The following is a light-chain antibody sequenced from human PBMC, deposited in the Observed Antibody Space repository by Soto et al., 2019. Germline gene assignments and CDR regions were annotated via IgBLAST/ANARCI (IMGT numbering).Light chain of an antibody. CDR1: ETVATN. CDR2: GAS. J-gene: IGKJ1*01. V-gene: IGKV3-15*01. CDR3: QQYFEWPPMT. Sequence: VMTQSPATLSVSPEERATLSCWASETVATNLAWYQQKPGQAPRLLISGASTRAAGISDRFRGSESGTEFTLTISSLRSEDSAIYYCQQYFEWPPMTFGQGTKVDIK.